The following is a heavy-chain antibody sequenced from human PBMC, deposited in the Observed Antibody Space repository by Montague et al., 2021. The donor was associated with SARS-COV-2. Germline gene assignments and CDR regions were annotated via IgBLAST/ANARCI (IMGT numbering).Heavy chain of an antibody. Sequence: SETLSLTCAVYGGSLSGYYWAWIRQTPAKGLEWIGEINHSGSTNYNPSLKSRLTISVDTSKKRFSLKLNSVTAADTAVYYCARGADYDFWSGFLRYKWFDPWGLGTPVTVSS. CDR2: INHSGST. J-gene: IGHJ5*02. D-gene: IGHD3-3*01. CDR1: GGSLSGYY. CDR3: ARGADYDFWSGFLRYKWFDP. V-gene: IGHV4-34*01.